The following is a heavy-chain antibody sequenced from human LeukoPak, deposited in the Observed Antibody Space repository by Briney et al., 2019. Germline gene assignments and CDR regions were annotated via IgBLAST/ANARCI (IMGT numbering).Heavy chain of an antibody. CDR2: ISSSGSTI. J-gene: IGHJ4*02. D-gene: IGHD1-7*01. CDR1: GFTFSDYY. V-gene: IGHV3-11*01. Sequence: PGGSLRLSCAASGFTFSDYYMSWIRQAPGKGLEWVSYISSSGSTIYCADSVMGRFTISRDYAKNSLCLQMNSLRAEDTAVYYCARSIGNYGLTQYFDYWGQGTLVTVSS. CDR3: ARSIGNYGLTQYFDY.